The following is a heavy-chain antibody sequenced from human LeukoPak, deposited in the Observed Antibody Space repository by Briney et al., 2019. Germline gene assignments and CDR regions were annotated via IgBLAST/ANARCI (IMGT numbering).Heavy chain of an antibody. Sequence: GGSLRLSCAASGFTFSSHAMSWVRQAPGKGLEWVSSISGSGGNTYYADSVKGRFTISRDNSKNTLYLQMNSLRTEDTAVYYCAIDRGDYSPVRFDPWGQGALVTVSS. CDR1: GFTFSSHA. CDR3: AIDRGDYSPVRFDP. V-gene: IGHV3-23*01. J-gene: IGHJ5*02. CDR2: ISGSGGNT. D-gene: IGHD3-10*01.